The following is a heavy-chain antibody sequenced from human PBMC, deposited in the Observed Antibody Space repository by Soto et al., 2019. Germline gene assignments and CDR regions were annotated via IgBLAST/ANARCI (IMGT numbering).Heavy chain of an antibody. CDR3: ARDTYSSGWYDS. D-gene: IGHD6-19*01. Sequence: GGSLRLSCAASGFTVSTGYMAWVRQAPGKGLEWISVLFSGGSSYYGDSVKGRFTISRDNSKNTLSLEMSSLRVEDTAVYFCARDTYSSGWYDSWGQGTLVTVSS. CDR1: GFTVSTGY. V-gene: IGHV3-53*05. CDR2: LFSGGSS. J-gene: IGHJ5*01.